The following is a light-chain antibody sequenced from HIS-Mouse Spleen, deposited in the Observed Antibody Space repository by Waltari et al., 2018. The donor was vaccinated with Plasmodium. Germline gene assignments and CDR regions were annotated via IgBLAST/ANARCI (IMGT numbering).Light chain of an antibody. CDR2: QDS. J-gene: IGLJ2*01. V-gene: IGLV3-1*01. Sequence: SYELTHPPSVSVSPGPTASIPCSGDKLGEKYACWYQQKPGQSPVLVIYQDSKRPSGIPDRFSGSNSGNTATLTISGTQAMDEADYYCQAWDSSTAWVFGGGTKLTVL. CDR1: KLGEKY. CDR3: QAWDSSTAWV.